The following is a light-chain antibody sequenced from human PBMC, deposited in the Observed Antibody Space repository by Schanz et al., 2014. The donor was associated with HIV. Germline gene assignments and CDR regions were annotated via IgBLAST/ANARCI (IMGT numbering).Light chain of an antibody. CDR3: QHYVTYSQWP. CDR2: KAS. J-gene: IGKJ1*01. V-gene: IGKV1-5*03. Sequence: DIQMTQSPSSLSASVGDRVTITCRARQSITYHLAWYQQKPGKAPKLLIYKASNLEVGVPSRFSGSGSGTEFTLTISSLQPDDFATYFCQHYVTYSQWPFGQGTKVEVK. CDR1: QSITYH.